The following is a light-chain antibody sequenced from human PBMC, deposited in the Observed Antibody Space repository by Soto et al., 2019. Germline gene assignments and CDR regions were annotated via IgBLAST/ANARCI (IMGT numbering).Light chain of an antibody. CDR1: QSVGANY. Sequence: ENVLTQSPAPLSLSPGERATLSCGASQSVGANYLAWYQQRPGLAPRLLIYDASNRATGVPDRFSGSGSGTDFTLTINRLEPEDFAVYYCQQYGSSPVTFGGGTKVEIQ. CDR3: QQYGSSPVT. V-gene: IGKV3D-20*01. J-gene: IGKJ4*01. CDR2: DAS.